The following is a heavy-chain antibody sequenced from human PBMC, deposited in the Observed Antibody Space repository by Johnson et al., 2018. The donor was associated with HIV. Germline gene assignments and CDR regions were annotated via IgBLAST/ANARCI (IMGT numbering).Heavy chain of an antibody. J-gene: IGHJ3*02. Sequence: QMQLVESGGGVVQPGRSLRLSCAASGFTFSSYVMHWVRQAPGKGLEWVAVIWFDGSNKYYADSVKGRFTISRDNSKNTLYLQMNSLRAEDTAVYYCAREGAWSSSWYHDAFDIWGQGTMVTVSS. CDR1: GFTFSSYV. V-gene: IGHV3-33*01. CDR2: IWFDGSNK. CDR3: AREGAWSSSWYHDAFDI. D-gene: IGHD6-13*01.